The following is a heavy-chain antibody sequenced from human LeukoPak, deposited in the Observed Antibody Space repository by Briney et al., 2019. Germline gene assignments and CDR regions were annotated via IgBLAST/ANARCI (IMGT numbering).Heavy chain of an antibody. CDR2: IDDGGNT. D-gene: IGHD2-21*02. Sequence: SETLSLMCSVYGGSFSDYFWSWISQPPGKGLEWIGEIDDGGNTNYNPSLMSRVIVSMEKSKKQFSLVMRSVTAADTAVYYCARFSRITWGDWRDDFALWGQGATVIVSS. J-gene: IGHJ3*01. CDR3: ARFSRITWGDWRDDFAL. CDR1: GGSFSDYF. V-gene: IGHV4-34*01.